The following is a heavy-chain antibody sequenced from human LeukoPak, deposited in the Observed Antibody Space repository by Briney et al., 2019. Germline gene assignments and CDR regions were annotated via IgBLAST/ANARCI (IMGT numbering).Heavy chain of an antibody. V-gene: IGHV3-48*04. Sequence: GGSLRLSCAASGFTFSIYTMNWVRQAPGKGLEWVSYISSGGNTIYYADSVKGRFTISRDNAKNSLYLQMNSLRAEDTAVYYCAKDSPRGIVVVPAAIGSAFDIWGQGTMVTVSS. D-gene: IGHD2-2*02. CDR3: AKDSPRGIVVVPAAIGSAFDI. CDR2: ISSGGNTI. CDR1: GFTFSIYT. J-gene: IGHJ3*02.